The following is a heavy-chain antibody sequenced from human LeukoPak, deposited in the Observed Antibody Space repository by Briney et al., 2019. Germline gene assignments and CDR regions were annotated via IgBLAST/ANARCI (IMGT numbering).Heavy chain of an antibody. CDR1: GFNFGNYA. Sequence: PGGSLRLSCAASGFNFGNYAMTWVRQAPGKGLEWVSTISGGGGSTYYADSVKGRFTISKDNSKNTLHLQMNSLRAEDTAVYYCAKTRDWYLDYWGQGTLVTVSS. D-gene: IGHD2-21*02. J-gene: IGHJ4*02. CDR3: AKTRDWYLDY. V-gene: IGHV3-23*01. CDR2: ISGGGGST.